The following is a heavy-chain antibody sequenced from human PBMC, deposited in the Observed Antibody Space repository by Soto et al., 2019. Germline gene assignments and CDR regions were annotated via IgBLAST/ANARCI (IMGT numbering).Heavy chain of an antibody. V-gene: IGHV4-59*12. CDR2: IYYSGST. Sequence: PSETLSLTCTVSGGSISSYYWSWIRQPPGKGLEWIGYIYYSGSTNYNPSLKSRVTISVDTSKNQFSLKLSSVTAADTAVYYCARADLRYFDWSISWFDPWGQGTLVTVSS. J-gene: IGHJ5*02. D-gene: IGHD3-9*01. CDR3: ARADLRYFDWSISWFDP. CDR1: GGSISSYY.